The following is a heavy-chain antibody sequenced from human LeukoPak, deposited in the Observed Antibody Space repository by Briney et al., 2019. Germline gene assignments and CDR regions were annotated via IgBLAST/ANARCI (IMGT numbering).Heavy chain of an antibody. V-gene: IGHV3-74*01. CDR1: GYTFSGYW. CDR3: TTDTFGARDS. J-gene: IGHJ4*02. Sequence: PGGSRRLSCAASGYTFSGYWMHWVRQGPGKGLVWVSRINEDGSSTSYAESVRGRFTISRDNAKNTLYLQMNSLRAEDAAVYYCTTDTFGARDSWGQGTLVTVSS. CDR2: INEDGSST. D-gene: IGHD3-10*01.